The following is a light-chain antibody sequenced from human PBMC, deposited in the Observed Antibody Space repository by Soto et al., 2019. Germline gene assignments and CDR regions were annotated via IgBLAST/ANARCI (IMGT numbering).Light chain of an antibody. CDR2: QAS. CDR3: QHYNSYPWA. J-gene: IGKJ1*01. Sequence: DIQMTQSPSTLSASVGDRVTITCRASQSISSWLAWYQQKPGKAPKLLIYQASNLQSGVPSRFSGSGSGTECTLTISSLQPDDFATYYCQHYNSYPWALGQGTKVDIK. CDR1: QSISSW. V-gene: IGKV1-5*03.